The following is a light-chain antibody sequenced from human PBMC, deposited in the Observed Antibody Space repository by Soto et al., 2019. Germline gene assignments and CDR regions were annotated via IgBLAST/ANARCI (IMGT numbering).Light chain of an antibody. J-gene: IGKJ2*01. Sequence: EVVLTQSPGTLSLSPGERASLSCRASHSIHSSFLAWYQQKPGQAPRLLIYGASSRDTDIPDRFSGGGSGTDFTLTVSRLEREDFAVYYCQQYDTSPYTFGQGTKLEL. V-gene: IGKV3-20*01. CDR1: HSIHSSF. CDR3: QQYDTSPYT. CDR2: GAS.